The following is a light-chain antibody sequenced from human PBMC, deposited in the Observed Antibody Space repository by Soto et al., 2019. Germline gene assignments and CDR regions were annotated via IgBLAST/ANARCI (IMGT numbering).Light chain of an antibody. Sequence: DIQMTQSPSSLSASVGDRVTITCQASQDFSNFLNWYQQKPGKAPKLLIYDASNLETGVPSRFSGGGSGTHFTFTISSLQPEDIATYYCQQYGNLPLTFGPGIKVDIK. CDR1: QDFSNF. V-gene: IGKV1-33*01. CDR3: QQYGNLPLT. CDR2: DAS. J-gene: IGKJ3*01.